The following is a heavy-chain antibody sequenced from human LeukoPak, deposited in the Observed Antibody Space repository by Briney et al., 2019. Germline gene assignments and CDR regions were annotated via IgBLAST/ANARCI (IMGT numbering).Heavy chain of an antibody. V-gene: IGHV3-23*01. J-gene: IGHJ5*02. D-gene: IGHD3-9*01. Sequence: GGSLRLSCAASGFTFRSFAMFWVRQPPGRGLEWVSSITASGGSTYYTDAVKGRFTISRDNSKNTLYLQINSLRAEDTAVYYCAREPPSKTYYDILTGYERPWGQGTLVTVSS. CDR1: GFTFRSFA. CDR2: ITASGGST. CDR3: AREPPSKTYYDILTGYERP.